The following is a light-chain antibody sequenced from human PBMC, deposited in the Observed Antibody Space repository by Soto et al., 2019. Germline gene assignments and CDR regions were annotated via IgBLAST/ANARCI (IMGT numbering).Light chain of an antibody. CDR1: SGHSSYA. CDR2: LISDGSH. V-gene: IGLV4-69*01. J-gene: IGLJ2*01. Sequence: QPVLTQSPSASASLGASVKLTCTLSSGHSSYAIAWHQQQPEKGPRYLMKLISDGSHSKGDGIPDRFSGSSSGAERYLTISNLQAEDDPDYYCQTLGTAHVVFGGVTKVTVL. CDR3: QTLGTAHVV.